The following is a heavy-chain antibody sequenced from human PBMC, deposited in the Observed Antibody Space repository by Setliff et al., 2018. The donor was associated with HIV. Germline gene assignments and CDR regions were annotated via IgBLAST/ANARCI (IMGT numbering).Heavy chain of an antibody. Sequence: KASETLSLTCTVSGGSISNYYWSWIRQSPGKGLEWIGYISNTGNTKYNPSLKSRVTIAGDTSKNQFSVRLTSVTAADTAVYFCARHVARFDYDTGGYYVSHFDYWGQGTQVTV. J-gene: IGHJ4*02. CDR1: GGSISNYY. V-gene: IGHV4-59*01. CDR2: ISNTGNT. CDR3: ARHVARFDYDTGGYYVSHFDY. D-gene: IGHD3-22*01.